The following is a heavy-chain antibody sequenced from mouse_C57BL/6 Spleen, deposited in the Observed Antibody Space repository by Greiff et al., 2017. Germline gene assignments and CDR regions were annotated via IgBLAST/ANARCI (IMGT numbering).Heavy chain of an antibody. CDR2: IDPETGGT. CDR3: TRPGTRAWFAY. D-gene: IGHD4-1*01. Sequence: SGAELVRPGASVTLSCKASGYTFTDYEMHWVKQTPVHGLEWIGAIDPETGGTAYNQKFKGKAILTADKSSSTAYMALRSLTSEDSAVYYCTRPGTRAWFAYWGQGTLVTVSA. CDR1: GYTFTDYE. V-gene: IGHV1-15*01. J-gene: IGHJ3*01.